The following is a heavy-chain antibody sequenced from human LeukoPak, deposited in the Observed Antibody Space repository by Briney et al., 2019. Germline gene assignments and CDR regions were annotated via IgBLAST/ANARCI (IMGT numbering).Heavy chain of an antibody. D-gene: IGHD6-19*01. Sequence: GGSLRLSCAASGFTFSSHEMNWVRQAPGKGLEWVSYISSSGSTIYYADSVKGRFTISRDNAKNSLYLQMNSLRVEDTAVYYCARPSNEGQWLVGQGVDYWGQGTLVTVSS. CDR3: ARPSNEGQWLVGQGVDY. V-gene: IGHV3-48*03. CDR2: ISSSGSTI. CDR1: GFTFSSHE. J-gene: IGHJ4*02.